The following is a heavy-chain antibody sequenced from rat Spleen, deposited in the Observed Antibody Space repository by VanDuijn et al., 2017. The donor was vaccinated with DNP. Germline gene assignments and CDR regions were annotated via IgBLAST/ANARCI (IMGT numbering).Heavy chain of an antibody. CDR1: GYSITSNY. CDR2: INYSGST. V-gene: IGHV3-1*01. CDR3: ARRGYGGSFDY. D-gene: IGHD1-11*01. J-gene: IGHJ2*01. Sequence: EVQLQESGPGLVKPSQSLSLTCSVTGYSITSNYWAWIRKFPGNKMEWMGYINYSGSTGYNPSLKSRISITRDTSKNQFFLQVNSVTTEDTATYYCARRGYGGSFDYWGQGVMVTVSS.